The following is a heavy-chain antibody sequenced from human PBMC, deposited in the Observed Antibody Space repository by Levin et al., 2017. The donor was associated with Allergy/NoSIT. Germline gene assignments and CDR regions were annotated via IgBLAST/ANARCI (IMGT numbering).Heavy chain of an antibody. J-gene: IGHJ6*02. D-gene: IGHD2-2*01. CDR2: IHYSGST. CDR3: ARDRVIPATGGNYYYYGMDV. CDR1: GGSVSSGSHH. Sequence: SQTLSLTCTVSGGSVSSGSHHWSWIRQPPGRGLEWIGCIHYSGSTKYNPSLKSRVTISVDTSKNQASLKLSSVTAADTAIYYCARDRVIPATGGNYYYYGMDVWGQGTTVTVSS. V-gene: IGHV4-61*01.